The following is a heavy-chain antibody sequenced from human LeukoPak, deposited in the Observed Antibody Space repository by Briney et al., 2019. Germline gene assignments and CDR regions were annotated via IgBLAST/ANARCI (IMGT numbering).Heavy chain of an antibody. CDR2: IIPVFGTA. J-gene: IGHJ4*02. V-gene: IGHV1-69*13. CDR1: GGTFSSYA. D-gene: IGHD1-26*01. CDR3: ARQVGATVSLDY. Sequence: SVKVSCKASGGTFSSYAISWVRQAPGPGLEWMGGIIPVFGTANYAQKFQGRVTIPADDSTSTAYMALSSLRSEDTAVYYCARQVGATVSLDYWGQGTLVTVSS.